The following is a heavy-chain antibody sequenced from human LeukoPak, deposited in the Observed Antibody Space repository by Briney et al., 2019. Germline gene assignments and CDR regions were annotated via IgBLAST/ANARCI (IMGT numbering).Heavy chain of an antibody. Sequence: GGSLRLSCAASGFTFSTYWMSWVRQAAGKGLEWVANIKQDGSEKYYVDSVKGRFTISRDNAKNSLYLQMNGLRAEDTAVYYCARAWGCSGTSCYPGRAFDIWGQGTMVTVSS. CDR2: IKQDGSEK. CDR1: GFTFSTYW. D-gene: IGHD2-2*01. CDR3: ARAWGCSGTSCYPGRAFDI. J-gene: IGHJ3*02. V-gene: IGHV3-7*01.